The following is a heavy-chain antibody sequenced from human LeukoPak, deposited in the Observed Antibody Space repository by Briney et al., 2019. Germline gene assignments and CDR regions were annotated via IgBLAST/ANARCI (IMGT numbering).Heavy chain of an antibody. J-gene: IGHJ4*02. CDR2: IYYSGST. CDR1: GGSISSSSYY. V-gene: IGHV4-39*07. Sequence: SETLSLTCTVSGGSISSSSYYWGWIRQPPGKGLEWIGSIYYSGSTYYIPSLKSRVTISVDTSKNQFSLKLSSVTAADTAMYYCARGGTYRGGADYWGQGTLVTVSS. D-gene: IGHD4-11*01. CDR3: ARGGTYRGGADY.